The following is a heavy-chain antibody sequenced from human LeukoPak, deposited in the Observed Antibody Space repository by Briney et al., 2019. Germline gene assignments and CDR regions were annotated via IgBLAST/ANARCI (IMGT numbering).Heavy chain of an antibody. V-gene: IGHV3-48*04. Sequence: GGSLRLSCAASGFTFSSYSMNWVRQAPGKGLEWVSYISSSSSTIYYADSVKGRFTISRDNAKNSLYLQMSNLRAEDTAVYFCAKGGGLDVWGQGATVTVSS. J-gene: IGHJ6*02. D-gene: IGHD3-16*01. CDR1: GFTFSSYS. CDR3: AKGGGLDV. CDR2: ISSSSSTI.